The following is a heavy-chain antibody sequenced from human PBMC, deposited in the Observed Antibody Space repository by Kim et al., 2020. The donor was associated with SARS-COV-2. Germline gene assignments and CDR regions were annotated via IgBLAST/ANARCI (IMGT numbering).Heavy chain of an antibody. CDR2: IWYDGSNK. J-gene: IGHJ6*02. Sequence: GGSLRLSCASSGFPFSSYAMHWVRQAPGKGLEWVAVIWYDGSNKYYADSVKGRFTISRDNSKNTLYLQMNSLRAEDTAVYYCAKGLDWLLPTYYYYGMDVWGQGTTVTVSS. V-gene: IGHV3-33*06. CDR3: AKGLDWLLPTYYYYGMDV. D-gene: IGHD3-9*01. CDR1: GFPFSSYA.